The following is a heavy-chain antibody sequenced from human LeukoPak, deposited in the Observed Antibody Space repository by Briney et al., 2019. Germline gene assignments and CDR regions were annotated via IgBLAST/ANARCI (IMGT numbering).Heavy chain of an antibody. CDR3: ARDQWLAYYFDY. J-gene: IGHJ4*02. V-gene: IGHV3-7*01. Sequence: PGGSLRLSCAASGFTFSSYSMNWVRQAPGRGLEWVANVRQDGSDKYYGDSVKGRFTISRDNAKNSLYLEMNSLRAEDTAVYYCARDQWLAYYFDYWGQGTLVTVSS. CDR1: GFTFSSYS. D-gene: IGHD6-19*01. CDR2: VRQDGSDK.